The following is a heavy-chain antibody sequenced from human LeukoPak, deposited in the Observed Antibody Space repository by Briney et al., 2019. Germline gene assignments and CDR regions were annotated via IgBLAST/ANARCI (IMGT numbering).Heavy chain of an antibody. CDR1: GFTFSSYG. D-gene: IGHD6-13*01. J-gene: IGHJ4*02. V-gene: IGHV3-30*02. CDR2: IRYDGSNK. Sequence: GSLILSCAASGFTFSSYGMHWVRQAPGKGLEWVAFIRYDGSNKYYADSVKGRFTISRDNSKNTLYLQMNSLRAEDTAVYYCAKDWDSSWYEAYFDYWGQGTLVTVSS. CDR3: AKDWDSSWYEAYFDY.